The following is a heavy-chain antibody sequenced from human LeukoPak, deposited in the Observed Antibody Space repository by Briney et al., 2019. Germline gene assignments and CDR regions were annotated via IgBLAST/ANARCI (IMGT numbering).Heavy chain of an antibody. J-gene: IGHJ3*02. V-gene: IGHV3-20*04. CDR2: INWNGGST. CDR1: GFIFDYYG. Sequence: PGGSLRLSCAASGFIFDYYGMSWLRQAPGKGLEWVSGINWNGGSTGYADSVKGRFTISRDNAKNSLYLQMNSLRAEDTALYYCGRSGTYYYDSRGYYSSFDIWGQGTIVTVSS. CDR3: GRSGTYYYDSRGYYSSFDI. D-gene: IGHD3-22*01.